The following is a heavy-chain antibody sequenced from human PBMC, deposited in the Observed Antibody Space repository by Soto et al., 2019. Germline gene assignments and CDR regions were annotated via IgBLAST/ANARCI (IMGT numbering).Heavy chain of an antibody. CDR1: GYTFTSYG. Sequence: ASVKVSCKASGYTFTSYGISWVRQAPGQGLEWMGWISAYNGNTNYAQKLQGRVTMNTDTSTSTAYMELRSLRSDDTAVYYCARDLNFYSAGRTKNYYYCAMDVCGHVTMATVS. V-gene: IGHV1-18*01. D-gene: IGHD3-10*01. J-gene: IGHJ6*01. CDR3: ARDLNFYSAGRTKNYYYCAMDV. CDR2: ISAYNGNT.